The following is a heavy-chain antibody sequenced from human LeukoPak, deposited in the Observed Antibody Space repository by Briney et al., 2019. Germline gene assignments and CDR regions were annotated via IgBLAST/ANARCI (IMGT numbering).Heavy chain of an antibody. CDR1: GYTFTGYY. Sequence: GASVKVSCKASGYTFTGYYMHWVRQAPGQGLEWMGWINPNSGGTNYAQKFQGRVTMTRDTSISTAYMELRSLRSDDTAVYYCARTRLPYSSGWYDFDYWGQGTLVTVSS. CDR3: ARTRLPYSSGWYDFDY. V-gene: IGHV1-2*02. J-gene: IGHJ4*02. D-gene: IGHD6-19*01. CDR2: INPNSGGT.